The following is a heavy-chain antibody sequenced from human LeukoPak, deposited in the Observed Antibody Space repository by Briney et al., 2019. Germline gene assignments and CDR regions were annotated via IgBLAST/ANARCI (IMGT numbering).Heavy chain of an antibody. CDR3: ATLWRLGASTGEAFDI. Sequence: PSETLSLTCNVSGGSISGYYWTWIRQPPGKGLEWIGYIFYSGSTNYNPSLKSRVTMSVDTSKNQFSLKLNSVTAADTAVYYCATLWRLGASTGEAFDIWGQGTMVTVSS. V-gene: IGHV4-59*01. D-gene: IGHD1-26*01. J-gene: IGHJ3*02. CDR2: IFYSGST. CDR1: GGSISGYY.